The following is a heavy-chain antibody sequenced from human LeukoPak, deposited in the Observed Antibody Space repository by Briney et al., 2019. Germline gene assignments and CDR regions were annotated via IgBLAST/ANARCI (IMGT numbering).Heavy chain of an antibody. D-gene: IGHD1-26*01. CDR2: MSKGGST. CDR3: ARDPAGSGWYDP. Sequence: SETLSLTCAVSGASIDSHYWGWIRQSPGKGLEWIGYMSKGGSTRYHPSLKSRVTLSVDTSKNQFSMKLTSVTAADTAVYYCARDPAGSGWYDPWGPGTLVDVSS. J-gene: IGHJ5*02. V-gene: IGHV4-59*11. CDR1: GASIDSHY.